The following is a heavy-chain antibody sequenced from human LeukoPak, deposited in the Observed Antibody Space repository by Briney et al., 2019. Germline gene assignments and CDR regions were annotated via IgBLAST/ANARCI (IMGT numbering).Heavy chain of an antibody. J-gene: IGHJ4*02. Sequence: ASVKVSCKAAGYIFSTYGINWVRQAPGQGLEWMGWISAYNGDTNYAQNVQGRVTMTTDTSANTVYMELRSLRSDDTAVYYCVRDLTPPPAAGTGGVFDYWGQGTLVTVSS. V-gene: IGHV1-18*01. D-gene: IGHD6-13*01. CDR1: GYIFSTYG. CDR2: ISAYNGDT. CDR3: VRDLTPPPAAGTGGVFDY.